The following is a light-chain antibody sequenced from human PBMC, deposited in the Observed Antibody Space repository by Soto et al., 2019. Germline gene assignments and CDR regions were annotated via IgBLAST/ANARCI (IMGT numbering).Light chain of an antibody. CDR1: QDISDL. J-gene: IGKJ4*01. V-gene: IGKV1-33*01. CDR2: DAS. CDR3: LQTYMVPLV. Sequence: DFQMTQSPSSLSASVGDRVTITCQASQDISDLLNWYQQKPGAAPKLLIYDASKLATGVPPRFSGAQSVTEFTLTISGLQPEDITTYFCLQTYMVPLVFGGGTKVDIK.